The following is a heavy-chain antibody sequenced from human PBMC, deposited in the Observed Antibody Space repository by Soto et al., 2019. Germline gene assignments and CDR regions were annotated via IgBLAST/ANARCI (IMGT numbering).Heavy chain of an antibody. CDR1: GGTFSSYA. V-gene: IGHV1-69*12. D-gene: IGHD1-20*01. CDR3: ARSITGTVSYYYGMDV. CDR2: IIPIFGTA. Sequence: QVQLVQSGAEVKRPGSSVKVSCKASGGTFSSYAISWVRQAPGQGLEWMGGIIPIFGTANYAQKFQGRVTITAVESTSTAYMELSSLRSEDTAVYYCARSITGTVSYYYGMDVWGQGTTVTVSS. J-gene: IGHJ6*02.